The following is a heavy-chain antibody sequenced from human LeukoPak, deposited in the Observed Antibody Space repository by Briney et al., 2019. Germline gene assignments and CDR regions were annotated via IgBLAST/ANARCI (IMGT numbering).Heavy chain of an antibody. Sequence: GASVKVSCKASGYTFTSYDINWVRQATGQGLEWMGWMNPNSGNTGYAQKFQGRVTMTRNTSISTAYMELSSLRPEDTAVYYCARGFRRPELEWLLDYFDYWGQGTLVTVSS. CDR1: GYTFTSYD. V-gene: IGHV1-8*01. J-gene: IGHJ4*02. CDR3: ARGFRRPELEWLLDYFDY. D-gene: IGHD3-3*01. CDR2: MNPNSGNT.